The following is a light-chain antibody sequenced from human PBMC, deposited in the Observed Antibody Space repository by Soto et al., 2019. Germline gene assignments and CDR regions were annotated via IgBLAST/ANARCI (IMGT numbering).Light chain of an antibody. Sequence: QSALTQPPSASGSPGQSVTISCTGTSSDVGGYKFVSWYQKHPGKAPKLIIDEVNQRPSGVPDRFSGSKSGNTSSLTVSGLQAEDEGDYYGSSYAGSTTLLFGGGTKLTVL. CDR2: EVN. V-gene: IGLV2-8*01. CDR3: SSYAGSTTLL. CDR1: SSDVGGYKF. J-gene: IGLJ2*01.